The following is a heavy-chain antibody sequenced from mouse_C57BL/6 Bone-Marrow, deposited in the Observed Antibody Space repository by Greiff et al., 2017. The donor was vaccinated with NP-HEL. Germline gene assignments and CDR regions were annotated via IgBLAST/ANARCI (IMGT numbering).Heavy chain of an antibody. CDR1: GFNITDDY. CDR3: TTDYGSSYWLAY. D-gene: IGHD1-1*01. CDR2: IDPENGDT. Sequence: VQLQQSGAELVRPGASVKLSCTASGFNITDDYMHWVKQRPEQGLEWIGCIDPENGDTEYASKFQGKATITADTSSNTAYLQLSSLTSEDTAVYYCTTDYGSSYWLAYWGQGTLVTVSA. V-gene: IGHV14-4*01. J-gene: IGHJ3*01.